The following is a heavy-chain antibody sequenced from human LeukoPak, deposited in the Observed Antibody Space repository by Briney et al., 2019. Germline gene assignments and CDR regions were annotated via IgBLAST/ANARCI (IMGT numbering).Heavy chain of an antibody. J-gene: IGHJ4*02. V-gene: IGHV4-4*09. CDR3: ARLRFGEFFDY. CDR1: GGSISSYY. Sequence: PSETLSLTCTVSGGSISSYYWSWIRQPPGKGLEWIGHIYTSGSTNYNPSPKSRVTISVDTSKNQFSLKLSSVTAADTAVYYCARLRFGEFFDYWGQGTLVTVSS. D-gene: IGHD3-10*01. CDR2: IYTSGST.